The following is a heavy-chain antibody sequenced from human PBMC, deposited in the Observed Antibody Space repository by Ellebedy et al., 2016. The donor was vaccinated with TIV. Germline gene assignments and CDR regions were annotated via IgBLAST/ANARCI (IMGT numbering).Heavy chain of an antibody. D-gene: IGHD6-13*01. CDR3: ARDTRLGYSSSWYRESGMDY. CDR2: IWYDGSNK. CDR1: GFTFSSYG. V-gene: IGHV3-33*01. Sequence: PGGSLRLSCAASGFTFSSYGMHWVRQAPGKGLEWVAVIWYDGSNKYYADSVKGRFTISRDNSKNTLYLQMNSLRAEDTAVYYCARDTRLGYSSSWYRESGMDYWGQGTLVTVSS. J-gene: IGHJ4*02.